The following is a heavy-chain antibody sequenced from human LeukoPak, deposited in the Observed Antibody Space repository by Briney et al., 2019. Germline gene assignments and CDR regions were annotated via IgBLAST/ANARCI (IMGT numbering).Heavy chain of an antibody. CDR1: GGSISKHN. J-gene: IGHJ4*02. V-gene: IGHV4-59*11. CDR2: IYYSGST. D-gene: IGHD1-26*01. Sequence: LTHPAHGGSISKHNGRWIRQPPGKGPEGTGSIYYSGSTNYNPSLKSRVTISVDTSKNQFSLKLSSVTAADTAVYYCARANSPTLGGSYYVFDYWGQGTLVTVSS. CDR3: ARANSPTLGGSYYVFDY.